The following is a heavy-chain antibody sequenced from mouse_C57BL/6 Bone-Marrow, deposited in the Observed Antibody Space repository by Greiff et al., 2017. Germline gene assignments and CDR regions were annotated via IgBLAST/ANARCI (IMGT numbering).Heavy chain of an antibody. J-gene: IGHJ4*01. Sequence: VMLQQSGAELVRPGTSVKMSCKASGYTFTNYWIGWAKQRPGHGLEWIGDIYPGGGYTNYNEKFKGKATLTADKSSSTAYMQFSSLTSEDSAIYYCARKGRGAMDYWGQGTSVTVSS. CDR1: GYTFTNYW. CDR3: ARKGRGAMDY. V-gene: IGHV1-63*01. CDR2: IYPGGGYT. D-gene: IGHD3-3*01.